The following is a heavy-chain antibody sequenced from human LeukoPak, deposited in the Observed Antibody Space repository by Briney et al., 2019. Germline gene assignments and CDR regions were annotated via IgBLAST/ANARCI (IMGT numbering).Heavy chain of an antibody. Sequence: ASVKVSCKASGYTFTGYYMHWVRQAPGQGLEWMGWINPNSGGTNYAQKFQGRVTMTRDTSISTAYMELSRLRSDDTAVYYCARRIVVVVAAEEWFDPWGQGTLVTVSS. V-gene: IGHV1-2*02. D-gene: IGHD2-15*01. CDR1: GYTFTGYY. CDR2: INPNSGGT. CDR3: ARRIVVVVAAEEWFDP. J-gene: IGHJ5*02.